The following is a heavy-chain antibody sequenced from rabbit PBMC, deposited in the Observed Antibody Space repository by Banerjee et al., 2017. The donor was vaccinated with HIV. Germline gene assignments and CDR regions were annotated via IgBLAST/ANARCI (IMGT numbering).Heavy chain of an antibody. CDR3: ARVGGVGVYGYATL. Sequence: QEQLVESGGGLVQPEGSLTLTCTASGFSFSSSYYMCWVRQAPGKGLEWIGCIHTGSSGTWYARWAKGRFTITRSTSLNTVTLQLTSLTAADTATYFCARVGGVGVYGYATLWGPGTLVTVS. J-gene: IGHJ4*01. CDR1: GFSFSSSYY. CDR2: IHTGSSGT. V-gene: IGHV1S43*01. D-gene: IGHD6-1*01.